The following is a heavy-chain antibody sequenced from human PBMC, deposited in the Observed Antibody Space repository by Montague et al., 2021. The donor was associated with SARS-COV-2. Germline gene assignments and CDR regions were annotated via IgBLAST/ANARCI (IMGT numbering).Heavy chain of an antibody. Sequence: SLRLSCVACGFIFSSYEMNWVRQAPVKGLEWISYISSSVGGSTKXYTXSVKGRFTISRDNAKNSLYLQMNRLRVEDTAIYYCARDRDWDDWCGMDVWGQGTTVTVSS. CDR2: ISSSVGGSTK. D-gene: IGHD2-21*01. J-gene: IGHJ6*02. CDR1: GFIFSSYE. V-gene: IGHV3-48*03. CDR3: ARDRDWDDWCGMDV.